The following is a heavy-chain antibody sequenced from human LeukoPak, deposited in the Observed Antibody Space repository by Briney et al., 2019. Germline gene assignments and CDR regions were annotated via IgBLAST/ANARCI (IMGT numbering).Heavy chain of an antibody. V-gene: IGHV4-34*01. Sequence: PSETLSLTCAVYGGSFSGYYWSWIRQPPGKGLEWIGEINHSGSTNYNPSLKSRVTISVDTSKNHFSLKLSSVTAADTAVYYCARGPSSGYDFDYWGQGTLVTVSS. CDR2: INHSGST. CDR1: GGSFSGYY. D-gene: IGHD5-12*01. CDR3: ARGPSSGYDFDY. J-gene: IGHJ4*02.